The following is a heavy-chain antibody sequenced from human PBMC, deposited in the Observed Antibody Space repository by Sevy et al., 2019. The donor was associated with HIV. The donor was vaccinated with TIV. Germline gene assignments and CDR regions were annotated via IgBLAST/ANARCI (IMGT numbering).Heavy chain of an antibody. J-gene: IGHJ4*02. CDR1: GFTFSSYW. D-gene: IGHD3-22*01. CDR3: ARAQQVTMLVVIGGLYFDF. Sequence: GGSLRLSCAASGFTFSSYWMTWVRQAPGKGLEWVANIKQDMSEKYYADSVKGRFTISRDNARNSLYLQMKSLRAEDTAVYYCARAQQVTMLVVIGGLYFDFWGQGTLVTVSS. CDR2: IKQDMSEK. V-gene: IGHV3-7*01.